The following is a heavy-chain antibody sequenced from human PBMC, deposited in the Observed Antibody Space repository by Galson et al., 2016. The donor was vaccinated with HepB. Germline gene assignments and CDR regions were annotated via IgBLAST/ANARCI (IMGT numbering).Heavy chain of an antibody. Sequence: SLRLSCAVSGFTFDDYGMTWVRQAPGKGLEWVSGINWSGDSTDYADSVKGRFTMYRDDARNSLYLQMSSLRVEDTALYQCARGLVGSGMDVWGQGTTVTVSS. V-gene: IGHV3-20*01. CDR1: GFTFDDYG. CDR3: ARGLVGSGMDV. D-gene: IGHD3-10*01. J-gene: IGHJ6*02. CDR2: INWSGDST.